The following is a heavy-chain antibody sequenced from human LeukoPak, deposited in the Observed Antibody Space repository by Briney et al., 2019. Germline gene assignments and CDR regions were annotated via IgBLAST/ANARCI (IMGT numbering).Heavy chain of an antibody. D-gene: IGHD1-26*01. CDR1: GFTFSTCA. CDR2: ISGTTSGT. CDR3: AKDGEVGASTWFAY. Sequence: GGSLRLSCAASGFTFSTCAMSWVRQAPGKGLEWVSGISGTTSGTYYAGSVKGRFTISRDNSKNTLYLQLNSLRAEDTAVYYCAKDGEVGASTWFAYWGQGTLVTVPS. J-gene: IGHJ4*02. V-gene: IGHV3-23*01.